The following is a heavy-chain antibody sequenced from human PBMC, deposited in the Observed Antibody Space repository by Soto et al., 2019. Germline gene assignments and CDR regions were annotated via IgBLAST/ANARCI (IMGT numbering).Heavy chain of an antibody. CDR2: IYHSGST. CDR1: GGSISSYY. Sequence: SETLSLTCTVSGGSISSYYWSWIRQPPGKGLEWIGYIYHSGSTNYNPSLKSRVTISVDKSKNQFSLKLSSVTAADTAVYYCARRASSSWYNWFDPWGQGTLVTVSS. J-gene: IGHJ5*02. CDR3: ARRASSSWYNWFDP. V-gene: IGHV4-59*12. D-gene: IGHD6-13*01.